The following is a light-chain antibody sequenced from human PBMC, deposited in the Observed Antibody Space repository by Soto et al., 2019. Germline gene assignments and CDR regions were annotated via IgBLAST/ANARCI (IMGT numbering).Light chain of an antibody. J-gene: IGKJ3*01. CDR3: QQYYSTPFT. CDR2: CAS. Sequence: DFVMTQSPDSLAVSLGERATINCKSSQNLLYSANNKDYLAWYQHKPGQPPKLLIYCASARESGVPDRFSGSGSGTDFTLTISSLQAEDVAVYFCQQYYSTPFTFGPGTKVAIK. V-gene: IGKV4-1*01. CDR1: QNLLYSANNKDY.